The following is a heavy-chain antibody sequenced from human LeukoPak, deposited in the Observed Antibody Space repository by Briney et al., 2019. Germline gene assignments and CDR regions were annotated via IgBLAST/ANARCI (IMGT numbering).Heavy chain of an antibody. Sequence: PGRSLRLSCAASGFTFSSYGMPWVRQAPGKGLEWVAVIWYDGSNKYYADSVKGRFTISRDNSKNTLYLQMNSLRAEDTAVYYCARGTDYGDFYYYYGMDVWGQGTTVTVSS. D-gene: IGHD4-17*01. CDR2: IWYDGSNK. CDR1: GFTFSSYG. V-gene: IGHV3-33*01. CDR3: ARGTDYGDFYYYYGMDV. J-gene: IGHJ6*02.